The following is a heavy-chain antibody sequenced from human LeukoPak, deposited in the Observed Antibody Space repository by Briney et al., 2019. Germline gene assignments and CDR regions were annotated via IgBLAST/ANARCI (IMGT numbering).Heavy chain of an antibody. CDR1: GGTFSSYA. D-gene: IGHD4-17*01. V-gene: IGHV1-2*02. CDR3: ARAHYGDYFDY. CDR2: INPNSGGT. J-gene: IGHJ4*02. Sequence: ASVKVSCKASGGTFSSYAISWVRQAPGQGLEWMGWINPNSGGTNYAQKFQGRVTMTRDTSISTAYMELSRLRSDDTAVYYCARAHYGDYFDYWGQGTLVTVSS.